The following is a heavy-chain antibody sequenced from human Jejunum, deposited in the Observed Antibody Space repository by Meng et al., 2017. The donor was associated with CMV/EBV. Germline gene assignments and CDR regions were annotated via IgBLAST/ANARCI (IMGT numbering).Heavy chain of an antibody. CDR2: IFASGTT. CDR1: ISDYS. D-gene: IGHD2-2*01. Sequence: ISDYSGSWIRHPPWNGLEWIGYIFASGTTDYHPSLKSRVTMSVDMSKNQFSLTLTSVTAADTAVYYCARGDHCGTTACYPHWFDPWGQGTLVTVSS. CDR3: ARGDHCGTTACYPHWFDP. J-gene: IGHJ5*02. V-gene: IGHV4-4*08.